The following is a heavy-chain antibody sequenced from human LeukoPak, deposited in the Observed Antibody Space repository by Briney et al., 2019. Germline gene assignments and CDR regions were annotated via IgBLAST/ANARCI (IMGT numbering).Heavy chain of an antibody. D-gene: IGHD2/OR15-2a*01. CDR1: GYTFTGYY. J-gene: IGHJ4*02. CDR2: FDPEDGET. Sequence: ASVKVSCNASGYTFTGYYMHWVRQAPGKGLEGMGGFDPEDGETIYAQKFQGRVTMTEDTSTDTAYMELSSLRSEDTAVYYCASISSHFLRPPYFAYWGQGTLVTVSS. CDR3: ASISSHFLRPPYFAY. V-gene: IGHV1-24*01.